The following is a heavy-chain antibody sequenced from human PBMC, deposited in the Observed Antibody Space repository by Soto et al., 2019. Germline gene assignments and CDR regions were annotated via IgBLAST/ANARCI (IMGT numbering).Heavy chain of an antibody. D-gene: IGHD6-6*01. Sequence: ESVKLSCTGSRYSFTSYWIGWVRQMPGKGLEWMGIIYPGDSDTRYIPSFQGQVTIPADKPTSTPYLHWSILKASHTAMYYCTKLIFNSSSSPYNYSGMDVWGQGTTVPGSS. CDR1: RYSFTSYW. V-gene: IGHV5-51*04. CDR3: TKLIFNSSSSPYNYSGMDV. CDR2: IYPGDSDT. J-gene: IGHJ6*02.